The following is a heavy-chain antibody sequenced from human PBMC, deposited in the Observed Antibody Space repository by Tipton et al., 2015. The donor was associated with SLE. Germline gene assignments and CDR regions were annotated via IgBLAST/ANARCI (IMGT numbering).Heavy chain of an antibody. V-gene: IGHV4-61*02. CDR3: ARVREQLDYYYYYGMDA. D-gene: IGHD6-6*01. J-gene: IGHJ6*02. CDR1: GDSISRGSYY. CDR2: IYTRGST. Sequence: TLSLTCTVSGDSISRGSYYWSWIRQPAGKGPEWIGRIYTRGSTNYNLSLKSRVTISVDTSKNQFSLKLSSVTAADTAVYYCARVREQLDYYYYYGMDAWGQGTTVTVSS.